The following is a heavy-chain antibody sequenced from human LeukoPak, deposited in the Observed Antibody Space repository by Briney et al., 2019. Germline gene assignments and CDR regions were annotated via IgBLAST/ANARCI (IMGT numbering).Heavy chain of an antibody. CDR1: GGTFSNYG. Sequence: SVKVSCKTSGGTFSNYGFSWVRQAPGQGPEWMGRIIPMFGITNYAQKFQGRVTITADKSTSTAYMEVSSLRSEDTAVYYCARGYFYGGFDYWGQGTLVTVSS. CDR2: IIPMFGIT. CDR3: ARGYFYGGFDY. J-gene: IGHJ4*02. V-gene: IGHV1-69*04. D-gene: IGHD2-21*01.